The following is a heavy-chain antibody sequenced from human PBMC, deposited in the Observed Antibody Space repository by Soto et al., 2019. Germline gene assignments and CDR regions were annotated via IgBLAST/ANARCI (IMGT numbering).Heavy chain of an antibody. V-gene: IGHV1-18*01. CDR2: IGSGDT. CDR3: ARENDPYGFDL. CDR1: GYSFDSYA. Sequence: QVQLVQSGATQEKPGASVKVSCEAFGYSFDSYAYSWVRQAPGQGLEWMGRIGSGDTNYAQKLQGRVTMTTDTSTNTAYMELRSLRSDDTALYYCARENDPYGFDLWGQWTMVTVSS. J-gene: IGHJ3*01.